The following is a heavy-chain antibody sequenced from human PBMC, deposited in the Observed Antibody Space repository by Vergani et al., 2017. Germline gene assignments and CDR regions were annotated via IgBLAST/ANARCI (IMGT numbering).Heavy chain of an antibody. Sequence: QVQLVQSGAEVKKPGSSVKVSCKASGGTFSSYAISWVRQAPGQGLEWMGGMIPIFGTANYAQKFQGRVTITVDESTSTAYMELSSLRSKDTAVYYCAGVGRVDAFVGWFDPWGQGTLVTVSS. V-gene: IGHV1-69*01. D-gene: IGHD2-21*01. CDR2: MIPIFGTA. J-gene: IGHJ5*02. CDR1: GGTFSSYA. CDR3: AGVGRVDAFVGWFDP.